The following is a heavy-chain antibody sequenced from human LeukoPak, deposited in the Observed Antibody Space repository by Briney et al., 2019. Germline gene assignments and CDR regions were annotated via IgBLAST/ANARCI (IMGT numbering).Heavy chain of an antibody. D-gene: IGHD3-22*01. Sequence: SVKVSCKASGGTFSSYAISWVRQAPGQGLEWMGRIIPILGIANYAQKFQGRVAITADKSTSTAYMELSSLRSEDTAVYYCAVSKDSSGYYYDYWGQGTLVTVSS. CDR1: GGTFSSYA. J-gene: IGHJ4*02. CDR3: AVSKDSSGYYYDY. V-gene: IGHV1-69*04. CDR2: IIPILGIA.